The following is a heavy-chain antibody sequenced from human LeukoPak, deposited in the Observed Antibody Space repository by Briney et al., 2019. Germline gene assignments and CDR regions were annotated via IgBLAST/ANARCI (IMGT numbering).Heavy chain of an antibody. J-gene: IGHJ5*01. V-gene: IGHV1-8*01. Sequence: GASVKVSCKASGYIFTRYDIHWVRQATGQGLEWMGWMNPNSANTGYAQKFQGRVTMTRNTSISTAYMELNSLRSEDTAVHYCARGEGVGAPVWAFEFDFWGQGTLATVSS. CDR3: ARGEGVGAPVWAFEFDF. CDR2: MNPNSANT. CDR1: GYIFTRYD. D-gene: IGHD1-26*01.